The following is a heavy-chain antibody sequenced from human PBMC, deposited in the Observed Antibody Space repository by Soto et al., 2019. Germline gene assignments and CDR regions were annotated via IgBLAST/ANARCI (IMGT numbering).Heavy chain of an antibody. CDR3: ARARPPTVTRWDDAFDI. Sequence: SETLSLTCTVSGGSISSYFCSWIRQPPGKGLEWIGYIHYSGSTNYNPSLKSRVTISVDTSKNQFSLKLSSVTAADTAVYYCARARPPTVTRWDDAFDIWGQGIMVTVSS. CDR2: IHYSGST. D-gene: IGHD4-17*01. J-gene: IGHJ3*02. CDR1: GGSISSYF. V-gene: IGHV4-59*01.